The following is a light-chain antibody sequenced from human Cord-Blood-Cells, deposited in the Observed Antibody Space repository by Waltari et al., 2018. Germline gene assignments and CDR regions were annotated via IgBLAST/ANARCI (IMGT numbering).Light chain of an antibody. CDR3: SSYTSSSTPV. CDR2: EVS. CDR1: SRQVGGDNS. Sequence: QSAPTQPASESRPPGQSITTPCTDTSRQVGGDNSVSWYQQHPGKAPKLMIYEVSNRPSGVSNRFSGSKSGNTASLTISGLQAEDEADYYCSSYTSSSTPVFGGGTKLTVL. J-gene: IGLJ3*02. V-gene: IGLV2-14*01.